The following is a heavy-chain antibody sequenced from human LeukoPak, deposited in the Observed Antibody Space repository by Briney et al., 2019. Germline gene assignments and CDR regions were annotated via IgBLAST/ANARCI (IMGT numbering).Heavy chain of an antibody. Sequence: PGGSLRLSRAASGFILSSYWMSWVRQAPGKGLEWVSSISSSSSYIYYADSVKGRFTISRGNAKNSLYLQMNSLRAEDTAVYYCTRDLNYYDSSGSPDYWGQGTLVTVSS. CDR1: GFILSSYW. V-gene: IGHV3-21*01. J-gene: IGHJ4*02. D-gene: IGHD3-22*01. CDR2: ISSSSSYI. CDR3: TRDLNYYDSSGSPDY.